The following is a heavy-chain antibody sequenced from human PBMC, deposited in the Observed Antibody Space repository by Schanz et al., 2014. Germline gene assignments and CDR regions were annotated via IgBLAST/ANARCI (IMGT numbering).Heavy chain of an antibody. CDR2: INYSGST. J-gene: IGHJ5*02. CDR3: ARKAPDYYASGSKNWFDP. V-gene: IGHV4-39*07. Sequence: QLQLQESGPGLVKPSETLSLTCTVSGGSISSGIYYWGWIRQSPGKGLEWLGNINYSGSTYYNPSLKSRVTILVDTSKNQFSLKLYSVTAADTAVYYCARKAPDYYASGSKNWFDPWGQGTLVTVSS. CDR1: GGSISSGIYY. D-gene: IGHD3-10*01.